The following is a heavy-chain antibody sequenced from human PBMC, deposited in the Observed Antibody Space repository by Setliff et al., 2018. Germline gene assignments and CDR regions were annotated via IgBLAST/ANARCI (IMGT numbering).Heavy chain of an antibody. Sequence: GGSLRLSCAASGFTFSPYAMSWVRQAPGKGLEWVSTIYSGDRNTFYTDSVKGRFTIFRESSKNTLYLYMTSLRAEDTAVYYCAKDPNGDFFGAFDTWGQGALVTVSS. V-gene: IGHV3-23*03. CDR1: GFTFSPYA. CDR2: IYSGDRNT. D-gene: IGHD4-17*01. J-gene: IGHJ5*02. CDR3: AKDPNGDFFGAFDT.